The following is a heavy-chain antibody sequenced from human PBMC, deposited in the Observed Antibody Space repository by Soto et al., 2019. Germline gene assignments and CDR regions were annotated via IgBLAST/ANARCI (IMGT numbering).Heavy chain of an antibody. J-gene: IGHJ4*02. Sequence: ETLSITCEVYGWSVSVYYCSWIRQPPGKGLEWIGEINHSGSTNYNPSLKSRVTISVDTSKNQFSLKLSSVTAADTAVYYCARARGYYDSSGYQTRYFDYWGQGTLVNVSS. CDR1: GWSVSVYY. V-gene: IGHV4-34*01. CDR3: ARARGYYDSSGYQTRYFDY. CDR2: INHSGST. D-gene: IGHD3-22*01.